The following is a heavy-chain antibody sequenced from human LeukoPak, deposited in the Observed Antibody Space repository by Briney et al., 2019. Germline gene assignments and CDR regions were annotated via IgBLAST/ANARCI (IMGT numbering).Heavy chain of an antibody. V-gene: IGHV4-59*01. CDR2: IYYSGST. D-gene: IGHD3-10*01. CDR1: GGSLCSYY. J-gene: IGHJ4*02. Sequence: LESLSLSCIVSGGSLCSYYWCWIRHPPGEGLEFIGYIYYSGSTNYNPSLKSRVTISVDTSKNQFSLKLSSVTAADTAVYYCARGYYYGHFDYWGQGTLVTVSS. CDR3: ARGYYYGHFDY.